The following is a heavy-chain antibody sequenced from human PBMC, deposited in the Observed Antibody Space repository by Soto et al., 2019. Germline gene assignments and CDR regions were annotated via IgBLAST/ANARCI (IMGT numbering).Heavy chain of an antibody. Sequence: SETLSLTCTVSGGSISSSSYYWGWIRQPPGKGLEWIGSIYYSGSTYYNPSLKSRVTISVDTSKNQFSLKLSSVTAADTAVYYCASCEYDSSWGYFDYWGQGTLVTVSS. V-gene: IGHV4-39*01. J-gene: IGHJ4*02. CDR3: ASCEYDSSWGYFDY. D-gene: IGHD3-22*01. CDR2: IYYSGST. CDR1: GGSISSSSYY.